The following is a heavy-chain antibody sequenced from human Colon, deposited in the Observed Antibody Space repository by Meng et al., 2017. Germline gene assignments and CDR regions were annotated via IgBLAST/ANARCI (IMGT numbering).Heavy chain of an antibody. Sequence: QVQVQQGGVGLLKPSETLSLTCAVSGGSFSGFYWSWIRQPPGKGLEWIGEIDHFGISNYNSSLKGRLTMSVDTSKKQISLTLTSVTAADTAVYYCATGLRHGDWFDPWGPGTLVTVSS. CDR3: ATGLRHGDWFDP. J-gene: IGHJ5*02. V-gene: IGHV4-34*02. CDR1: GGSFSGFY. CDR2: IDHFGIS. D-gene: IGHD4-17*01.